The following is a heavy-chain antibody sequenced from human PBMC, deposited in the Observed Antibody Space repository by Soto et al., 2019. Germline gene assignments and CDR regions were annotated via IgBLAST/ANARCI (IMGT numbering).Heavy chain of an antibody. CDR1: GGFTSPNNC. Sequence: QLQLQESGPGLVRPSGTLSLTCAVSGGFTSPNNCWSWVRQPPGKGLEWIGDAYHSGSAAYNPSLKSRVSISVDKCTNQNSLKLTAATAAETAVYYCARRPPSFYSGGSGTVDYWGQGTLVTVSS. CDR2: AYHSGSA. D-gene: IGHD2-15*01. V-gene: IGHV4-4*02. CDR3: ARRPPSFYSGGSGTVDY. J-gene: IGHJ4*02.